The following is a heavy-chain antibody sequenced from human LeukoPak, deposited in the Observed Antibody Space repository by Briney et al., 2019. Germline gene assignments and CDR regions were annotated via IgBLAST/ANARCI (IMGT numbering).Heavy chain of an antibody. CDR3: ARVPAECSSTSCYRGYYFDY. CDR2: IIPIFGTA. D-gene: IGHD2-2*01. V-gene: IGHV1-69*06. J-gene: IGHJ4*02. CDR1: GGTFSSYA. Sequence: ASVKVSCNASGGTFSSYAISWVRQAPGQGLEWMGGIIPIFGTANYAQKFQGRVTITADKSTSTAYMELSSLRSEDTAVYYCARVPAECSSTSCYRGYYFDYWGQGTLVTVSS.